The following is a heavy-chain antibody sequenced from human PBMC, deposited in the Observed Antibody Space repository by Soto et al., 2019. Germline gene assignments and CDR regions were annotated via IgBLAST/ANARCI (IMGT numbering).Heavy chain of an antibody. D-gene: IGHD1-20*01. V-gene: IGHV3-33*01. CDR1: GFTFSSYC. Sequence: GGSLRLSCAASGFTFSSYCMHWVRQAPGKGLEWVAVIWYDGSNKYYADDVKGRFTISRDNYKNTLYLQMNSLRAEDTAVYYCARGVTGRPGYLDVWGKGTKVTVSS. CDR3: ARGVTGRPGYLDV. CDR2: IWYDGSNK. J-gene: IGHJ6*03.